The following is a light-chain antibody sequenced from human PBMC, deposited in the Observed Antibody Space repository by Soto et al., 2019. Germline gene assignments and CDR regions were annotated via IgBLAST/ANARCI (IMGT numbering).Light chain of an antibody. J-gene: IGKJ1*01. V-gene: IGKV1-8*01. CDR1: QGISSY. CDR2: AAS. Sequence: IRLTQSASSLSASTGDRVTITCRASQGISSYLAWYQQKPGKAPKLLIYAASTLQSGVPSRFSGSGSGTDFTLTISCLQSEDFATYYCQQYYSYPRTFGQGTKVDIK. CDR3: QQYYSYPRT.